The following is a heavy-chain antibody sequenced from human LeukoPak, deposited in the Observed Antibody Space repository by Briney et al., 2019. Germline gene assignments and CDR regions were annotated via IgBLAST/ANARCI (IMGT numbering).Heavy chain of an antibody. CDR1: GHPLRELS. V-gene: IGHV1-24*01. Sequence: GASVKVSCKVPGHPLRELSLHWVRQAPGQGLEWMGGFDYEDEEAFDAENFQHRLKLTADTGTGIGYMEMSSLGPDDTAVYYCATSVGAMIFHFWAQGSLVIVSS. CDR2: FDYEDEEA. J-gene: IGHJ4*02. D-gene: IGHD1-26*01. CDR3: ATSVGAMIFHF.